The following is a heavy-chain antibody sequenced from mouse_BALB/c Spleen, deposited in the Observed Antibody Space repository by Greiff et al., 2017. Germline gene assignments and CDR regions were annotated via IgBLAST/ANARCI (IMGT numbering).Heavy chain of an antibody. V-gene: IGHV1-69*02. CDR2: IYPSDSYT. CDR1: GYTFTSYW. J-gene: IGHJ2*01. D-gene: IGHD2-10*02. CDR3: TRKYGNYDYFDY. Sequence: VKLQQPGAELVRPGASVKLSCKASGYTFTSYWINWVKQRPGQGLEWIGNIYPSDSYTNYNQKFKDKATLTVDKSSSTAYMQLSSPTSEDSAVYYCTRKYGNYDYFDYWGQGTTLTVSS.